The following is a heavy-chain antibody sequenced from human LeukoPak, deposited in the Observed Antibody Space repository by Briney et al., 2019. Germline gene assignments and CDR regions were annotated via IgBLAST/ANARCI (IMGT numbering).Heavy chain of an antibody. CDR2: ISSSSSYI. D-gene: IGHD5-12*01. CDR1: GFTFSSYS. J-gene: IGHJ4*02. V-gene: IGHV3-21*01. CDR3: ARGPGGYSGYVGFFDY. Sequence: GGSLRLSCAASGFTFSSYSMNWVRQAPGKGLEWVSSISSSSSYIYYADSVKGRFTISRDNAKNSLYLQMNSLRAEDTAVYYCARGPGGYSGYVGFFDYWGQGTLVTVSS.